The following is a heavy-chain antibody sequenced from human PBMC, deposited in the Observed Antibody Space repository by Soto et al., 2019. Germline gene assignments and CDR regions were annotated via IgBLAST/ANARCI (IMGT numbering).Heavy chain of an antibody. Sequence: PGGSLRLSCVASGFIFGNYWMHWFRQEPGKGLVWVARIHKDGTIRNYADSVKGRFTISRDNDKNTVFLQMESLRVDDTAVYYCTRIAVGYSESSEGYWGQGALVTVSS. D-gene: IGHD5-18*01. CDR1: GFIFGNYW. CDR2: IHKDGTIR. J-gene: IGHJ1*01. V-gene: IGHV3-74*01. CDR3: TRIAVGYSESSEGY.